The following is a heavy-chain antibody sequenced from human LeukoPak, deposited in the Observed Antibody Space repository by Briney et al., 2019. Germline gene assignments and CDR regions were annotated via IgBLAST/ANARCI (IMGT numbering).Heavy chain of an antibody. J-gene: IGHJ4*02. CDR2: IKSETDGGTT. CDR1: GFTFNNAW. V-gene: IGHV3-15*01. CDR3: TTDEDDY. Sequence: PGGSLRLSCAASGFTFNNAWMNWVRQAPGKGLEWVGHIKSETDGGTTDYAAPVEGRFTISRDDSNNTLYLQMNSLKTEDTAMYYCTTDEDDYWGQGTLVTVSS.